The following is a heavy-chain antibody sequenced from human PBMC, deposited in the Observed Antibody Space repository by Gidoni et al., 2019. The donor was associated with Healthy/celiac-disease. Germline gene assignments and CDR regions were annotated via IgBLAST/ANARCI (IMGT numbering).Heavy chain of an antibody. CDR2: IDPSDSYT. CDR3: ASLPQDSSGYYDDAFDI. CDR1: GYSFTSYW. V-gene: IGHV5-10-1*03. Sequence: EVQLVQSGAEVKKPGESLRISCKGSGYSFTSYWISWVRQMPGKGLEWMGRIDPSDSYTNYSPSFQGHVTISADKSISTAYLQWSSLKASDTAMYYCASLPQDSSGYYDDAFDIWGQGTMVTVSS. J-gene: IGHJ3*02. D-gene: IGHD3-22*01.